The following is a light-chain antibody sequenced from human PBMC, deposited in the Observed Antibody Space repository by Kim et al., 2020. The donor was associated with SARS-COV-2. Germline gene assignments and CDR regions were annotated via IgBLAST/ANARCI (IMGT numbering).Light chain of an antibody. Sequence: TGTISCCGISNYISGSYYVSWYQQHPGRAPKVMIYDVNKRPSGVPDRFSGSRSGNTASLTISELQAEDEADYYCCSFGSPFIFRIFGGGTQLTVL. CDR1: SNYISGSYY. V-gene: IGLV2-11*03. J-gene: IGLJ2*01. CDR3: CSFGSPFIFRI. CDR2: DVN.